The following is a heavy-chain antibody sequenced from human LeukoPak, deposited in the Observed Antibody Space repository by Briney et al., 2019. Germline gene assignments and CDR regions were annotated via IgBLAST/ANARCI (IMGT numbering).Heavy chain of an antibody. Sequence: GGSPRLSCAASGFTFSSYGMHWVRQAPGKELEWVAFIRYDGSNKYYADSVKGRFTISRDNSKNTLYLQMNSLRAEDTAVYYCAKTLLWFGETTWNFDYWGQGTLVTVSS. CDR3: AKTLLWFGETTWNFDY. V-gene: IGHV3-30*02. J-gene: IGHJ4*02. D-gene: IGHD3-10*01. CDR2: IRYDGSNK. CDR1: GFTFSSYG.